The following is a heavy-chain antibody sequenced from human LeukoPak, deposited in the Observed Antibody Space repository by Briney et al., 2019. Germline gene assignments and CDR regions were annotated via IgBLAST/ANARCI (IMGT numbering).Heavy chain of an antibody. D-gene: IGHD3-16*01. J-gene: IGHJ4*02. CDR3: ATRGTPRGDY. CDR2: ISGSGGST. V-gene: IGHV3-23*01. CDR1: GFTFSSYA. Sequence: GGSLRLSCAASGFTFSSYALSWVRQAPGEGLEWISGISGSGGSTYYADSVKGRFTNSRDNSKNTLYLQMNSLTVEDTAVYYCATRGTPRGDYWGQGTLVTVSS.